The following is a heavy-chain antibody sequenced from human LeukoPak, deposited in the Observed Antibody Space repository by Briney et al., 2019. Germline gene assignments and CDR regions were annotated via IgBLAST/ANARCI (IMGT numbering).Heavy chain of an antibody. CDR1: GFTFSSSW. CDR2: INKDGSVT. D-gene: IGHD1-26*01. CDR3: VKVRGRARVGYFDY. Sequence: GGSLRLSCAASGFTFSSSWIHWVRQAPGKGLVSVSRINKDGSVTDYAESVKGRFSISRDNAKNTLYLQMNSLRVEDTAIYYCVKVRGRARVGYFDYWGQGTLVTVSS. J-gene: IGHJ4*02. V-gene: IGHV3-74*01.